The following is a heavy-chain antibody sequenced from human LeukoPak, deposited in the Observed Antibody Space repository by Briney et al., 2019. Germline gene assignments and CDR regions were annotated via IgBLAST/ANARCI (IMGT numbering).Heavy chain of an antibody. D-gene: IGHD2/OR15-2a*01. Sequence: GGSLRLSCAASGITFSSYWMSWVRQAPGKGLEWVANIKQDGSEKYYVDSVKGRFTISRDNAKNSLYLQMNSLRAEDTAVYYCARDWEYLFDYWGQGTLVTVSS. CDR2: IKQDGSEK. CDR3: ARDWEYLFDY. V-gene: IGHV3-7*01. CDR1: GITFSSYW. J-gene: IGHJ4*02.